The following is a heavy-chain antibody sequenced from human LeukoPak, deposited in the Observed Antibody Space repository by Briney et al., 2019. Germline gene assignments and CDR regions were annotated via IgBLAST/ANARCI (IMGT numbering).Heavy chain of an antibody. CDR2: TYYSGST. V-gene: IGHV4-39*01. CDR3: ARGLFTEPFVVVVAATRIFDY. D-gene: IGHD2-15*01. CDR1: GGSISSNSYY. J-gene: IGHJ4*02. Sequence: SETLSLTCAVSGGSISSNSYYWGWIRQPPGKGLEWLGSTYYSGSTYYNPSLKSRVTISVETSKNQFSLKLSSVTAADTAVYYCARGLFTEPFVVVVAATRIFDYWGQGTLVTVSS.